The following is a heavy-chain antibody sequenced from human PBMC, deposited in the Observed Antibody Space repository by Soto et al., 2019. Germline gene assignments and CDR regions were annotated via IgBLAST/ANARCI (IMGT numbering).Heavy chain of an antibody. CDR2: IYYSGST. Sequence: QLQLQESGPGLVKPSETLSLTCTVSGGSISSSSYYWGWIRQPPGKGLEWIGSIYYSGSTYYNPSLKSRVTISVDTSKNQFSLKLSSVTAADTAVYYCARRNYDILTGYDSFFDYWGQGTLVTVSS. V-gene: IGHV4-39*01. CDR3: ARRNYDILTGYDSFFDY. D-gene: IGHD3-9*01. J-gene: IGHJ4*02. CDR1: GGSISSSSYY.